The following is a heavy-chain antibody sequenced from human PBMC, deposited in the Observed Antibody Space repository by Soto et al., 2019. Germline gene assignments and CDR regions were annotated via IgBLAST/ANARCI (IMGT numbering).Heavy chain of an antibody. V-gene: IGHV1-46*01. D-gene: IGHD3-22*01. CDR1: GYTFTSYY. CDR2: INPSGGST. CDR3: AIDYYDSSGYSLLGEYYFDY. Sequence: GASVKVSCKAAGYTFTSYYMHWVRQAPGQGLEWMGIINPSGGSTSYAQKFQGRVTMTRDTSTSTVYMELSSLRSEDTAVYYCAIDYYDSSGYSLLGEYYFDYWGQGTLVTVSS. J-gene: IGHJ4*02.